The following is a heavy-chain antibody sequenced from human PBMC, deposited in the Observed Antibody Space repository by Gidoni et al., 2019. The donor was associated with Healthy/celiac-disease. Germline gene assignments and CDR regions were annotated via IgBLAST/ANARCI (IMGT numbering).Heavy chain of an antibody. CDR2: INHSGST. CDR1: GGSFSGYY. D-gene: IGHD5-18*01. V-gene: IGHV4-34*01. CDR3: ARGYSYGSFDP. J-gene: IGHJ5*02. Sequence: QVQLQQWGAGLLKPSETLSLTCAVYGGSFSGYYWSWIRQPPGKGLEWIGEINHSGSTNYNPSLKSRVTISVDTSKNQFSLKLSSVTAADTAVYYCARGYSYGSFDPWGQGTLVTVSS.